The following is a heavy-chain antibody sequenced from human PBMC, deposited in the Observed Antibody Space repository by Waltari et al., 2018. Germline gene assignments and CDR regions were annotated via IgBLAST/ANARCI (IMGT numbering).Heavy chain of an antibody. CDR2: INWKGDKV. J-gene: IGHJ4*02. CDR1: GFTFVDYG. CDR3: ARGGDSSWPR. V-gene: IGHV3-20*04. Sequence: VESGGGVIRPGGSRRLSCEASGFTFVDYGMRWVRQGPGKGLEWIAGINWKGDKVAYGDAVRGRFIISRDNAKNLLYLQMNTVGLDDTALYYCARGGDSSWPRWGQGTLVTVSA. D-gene: IGHD3-22*01.